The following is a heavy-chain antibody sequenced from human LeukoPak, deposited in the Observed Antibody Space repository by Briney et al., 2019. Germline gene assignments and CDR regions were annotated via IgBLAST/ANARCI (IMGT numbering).Heavy chain of an antibody. CDR2: ISWSGTTT. CDR3: AKDESTGGFAPGYFYGMGV. V-gene: IGHV3-9*01. J-gene: IGHJ6*02. Sequence: GGSLRLSCVVSGFRFDDYGMHWVRQAPGKGLEWVSGISWSGTTTGYADSVRGRFTISRDSAKNSLYLQMDSLRVEDTGLYYCAKDESTGGFAPGYFYGMGVWRQGTTVTVSS. CDR1: GFRFDDYG. D-gene: IGHD3-16*01.